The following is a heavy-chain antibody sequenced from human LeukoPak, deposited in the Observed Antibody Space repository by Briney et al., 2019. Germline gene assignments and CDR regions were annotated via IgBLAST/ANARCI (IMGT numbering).Heavy chain of an antibody. V-gene: IGHV4-61*02. CDR1: GGSIGSGSYY. CDR3: AREWDYGGNRYFDY. Sequence: SETLSPTCTVSGGSIGSGSYYWSWIRQPAGKRLEWIGRINTGGSTNYNPSLKSRVTISLDTSNNQFSLKLSSVTAADTAVYYCAREWDYGGNRYFDYWGQGTLVTVSS. D-gene: IGHD4-23*01. CDR2: INTGGST. J-gene: IGHJ4*02.